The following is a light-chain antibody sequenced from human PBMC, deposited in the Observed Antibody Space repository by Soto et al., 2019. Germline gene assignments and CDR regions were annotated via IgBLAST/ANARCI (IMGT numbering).Light chain of an antibody. CDR2: DDS. Sequence: SYELTQPPSVSVAPGQTARITCGGNNIGYKSVHWYQQRPRQAPVLVVDDDSDRPSGITERFSGSNSGNTATLTISRVEAGDEADYYCQVWDSSSDHYVFGTGTKLTVL. V-gene: IGLV3-21*02. CDR3: QVWDSSSDHYV. CDR1: NIGYKS. J-gene: IGLJ1*01.